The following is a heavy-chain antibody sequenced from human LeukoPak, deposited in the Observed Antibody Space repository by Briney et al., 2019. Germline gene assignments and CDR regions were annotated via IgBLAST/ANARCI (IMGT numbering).Heavy chain of an antibody. J-gene: IGHJ3*02. CDR3: AGGTRYYDPNSGAFDI. V-gene: IGHV1-8*01. CDR2: MNPNSGNT. Sequence: ASVKVSCKASGYTFTSYDINWVRQATGQGLEWMGWMNPNSGNTGYAQKFQGRVTMTRNTSISTAYMELSSLRSEDTAVYYCAGGTRYYDPNSGAFDIWGQGTMVTVSS. CDR1: GYTFTSYD. D-gene: IGHD3-22*01.